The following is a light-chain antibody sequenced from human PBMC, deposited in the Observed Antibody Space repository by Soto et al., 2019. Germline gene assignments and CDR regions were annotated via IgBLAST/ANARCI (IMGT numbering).Light chain of an antibody. CDR1: NSDVGGYNY. Sequence: QSALTQPASVSGSPGQSITISCTGTNSDVGGYNYVSWYQQHPGKAPKLMIYEVTNRPSGVSNRFSGSKSGNTASLTIFGLQAEDEADYYCSSYTTTNTHVVFGGGTKLTVL. V-gene: IGLV2-14*01. J-gene: IGLJ2*01. CDR3: SSYTTTNTHVV. CDR2: EVT.